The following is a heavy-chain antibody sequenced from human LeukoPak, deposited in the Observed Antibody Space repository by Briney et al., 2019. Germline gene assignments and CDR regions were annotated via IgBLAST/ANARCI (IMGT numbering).Heavy chain of an antibody. CDR2: IYSSGST. CDR1: GGSISSYY. J-gene: IGHJ5*01. V-gene: IGHV4-4*07. CDR3: VRDLGRFDS. Sequence: PSETLSLTCTVSGGSISSYYWSWIPQSAGQGLEWIGRIYSSGSTNYSPSLKSRVTMSVDRSKNQFSLRVSSVTAADTAVYFCVRDLGRFDSWGQGAPVLVSS.